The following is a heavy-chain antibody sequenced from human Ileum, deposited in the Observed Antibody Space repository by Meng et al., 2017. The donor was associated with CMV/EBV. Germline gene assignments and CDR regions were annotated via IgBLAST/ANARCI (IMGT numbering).Heavy chain of an antibody. CDR2: INPGDGST. D-gene: IGHD1-14*01. CDR1: GYTFTGYY. V-gene: IGHV1-46*01. J-gene: IGHJ4*02. Sequence: QVQLVQVGAGVRKTGGSVKVSCRACGYTFTGYYIHWVRQAPGEGLEWMGIINPGDGSTNYAQKFQGRVTMTRDTSTTTVHMELSSLRSEDTAVYYCARGPSRTDFDYWGQGTLVTVSS. CDR3: ARGPSRTDFDY.